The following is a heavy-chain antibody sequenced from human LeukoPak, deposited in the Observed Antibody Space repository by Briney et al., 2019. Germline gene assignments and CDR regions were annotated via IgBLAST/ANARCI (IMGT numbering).Heavy chain of an antibody. V-gene: IGHV3-11*06. Sequence: GGSLRLSCAASGFTFSDYYMSWIRQAPGKGLEWVSYISSSSSYTNYADSAKGRFTISRDNAKNSLYLQMNSLRAEDTAVYYCARARYYGSGSYLDYWGQGTLATVSS. CDR1: GFTFSDYY. J-gene: IGHJ4*01. CDR2: ISSSSSYT. D-gene: IGHD3-10*01. CDR3: ARARYYGSGSYLDY.